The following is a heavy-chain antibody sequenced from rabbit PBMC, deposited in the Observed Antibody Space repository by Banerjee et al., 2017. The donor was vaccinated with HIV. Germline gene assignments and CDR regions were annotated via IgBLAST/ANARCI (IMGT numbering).Heavy chain of an antibody. Sequence: QSLEESGGDLVKPGASLTLTCTASGFSFSSSYYMCWVRQAPGKGLEWIACIYAGSSGSTYYASWAKGRFTISKTSSTTVTLQMTSLTAADTATYFCARGGYAGYGGSAFATITRLDLWGQGTLVTVS. J-gene: IGHJ3*01. CDR2: IYAGSSGST. CDR3: ARGGYAGYGGSAFATITRLDL. CDR1: GFSFSSSYY. D-gene: IGHD6-1*01. V-gene: IGHV1S40*01.